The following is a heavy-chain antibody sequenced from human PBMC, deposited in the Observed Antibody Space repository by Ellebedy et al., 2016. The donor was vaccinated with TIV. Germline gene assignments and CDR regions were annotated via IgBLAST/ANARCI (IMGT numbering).Heavy chain of an antibody. CDR3: ARHEYSGYEYFNDY. V-gene: IGHV4-31*03. J-gene: IGHJ4*02. CDR1: GGSISSGAYY. Sequence: SETLSLXXSVSGGSISSGAYYWTWIRQHPGKGLEWIGYIFTSGSTYYNPSLKSRITISIDTSKNQFSLKLSSVTAADTAVYYCARHEYSGYEYFNDYWGQGTLVTVSS. CDR2: IFTSGST. D-gene: IGHD5-12*01.